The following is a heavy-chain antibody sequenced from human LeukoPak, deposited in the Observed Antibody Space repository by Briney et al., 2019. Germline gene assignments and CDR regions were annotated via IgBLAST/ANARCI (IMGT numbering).Heavy chain of an antibody. CDR2: ISSSGSTI. D-gene: IGHD2-15*01. J-gene: IGHJ3*02. Sequence: PGGSLRLSCAASGSTFSDYYMSWIRQAPGKGLEWVPYISSSGSTIYYADSVKGRFTISRDNAKNSLYLQMNSLRAEDTAVYYCARGVDEGPDAFDIWGQGTMVTVSS. CDR1: GSTFSDYY. V-gene: IGHV3-11*01. CDR3: ARGVDEGPDAFDI.